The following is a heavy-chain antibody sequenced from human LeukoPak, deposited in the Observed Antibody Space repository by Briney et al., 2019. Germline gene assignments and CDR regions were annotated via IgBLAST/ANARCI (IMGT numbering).Heavy chain of an antibody. CDR1: RFTFRSYW. D-gene: IGHD3/OR15-3a*01. J-gene: IGHJ4*02. CDR2: IKQDGSEK. Sequence: GGSLSLSCTASRFTFRSYWMSWVRQAPAKGLEWVANIKQDGSEKYYVDSVKGRFTISRDNAKNSLYLQMNSLRAEDTAVYYCARGFGRPWGQGTLVTVSS. V-gene: IGHV3-7*01. CDR3: ARGFGRP.